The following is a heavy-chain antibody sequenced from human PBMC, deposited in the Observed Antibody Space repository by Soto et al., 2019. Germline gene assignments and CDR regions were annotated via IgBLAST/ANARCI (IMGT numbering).Heavy chain of an antibody. J-gene: IGHJ6*02. V-gene: IGHV4-31*03. Sequence: PSETLSLTCTVSGGSISSGGYYWSWIRQHPGKGLEWIGYIYYSGSTYYNPSLKSRVTISVDTSKNQFSLKLSSVTAADTAVYYCARELRWVGYSYGPDYYGMAVWVQGTTVTVSS. CDR3: ARELRWVGYSYGPDYYGMAV. D-gene: IGHD5-18*01. CDR2: IYYSGST. CDR1: GGSISSGGYY.